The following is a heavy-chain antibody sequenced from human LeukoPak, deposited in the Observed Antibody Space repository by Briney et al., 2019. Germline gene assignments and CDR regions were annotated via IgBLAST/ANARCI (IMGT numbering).Heavy chain of an antibody. Sequence: PSQTLSLTCTVSGGSISSGDYYWSWIRQPPGKGLEWIGYIYYSGSTYYNPSLKSRVTISVDTSKNQFSLKLSSVTAADTAVYYCARAWSVLLWFGELSYFDYWGQGTLVTVSS. D-gene: IGHD3-10*01. CDR3: ARAWSVLLWFGELSYFDY. J-gene: IGHJ4*02. V-gene: IGHV4-30-4*01. CDR2: IYYSGST. CDR1: GGSISSGDYY.